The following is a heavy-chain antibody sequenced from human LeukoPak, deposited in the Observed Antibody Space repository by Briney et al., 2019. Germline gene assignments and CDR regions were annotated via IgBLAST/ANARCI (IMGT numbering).Heavy chain of an antibody. D-gene: IGHD6-13*01. V-gene: IGHV3-74*01. CDR2: INSDGSST. Sequence: GGSMRLSCAASGFTFSSYWMHWVRQAPGKGLVWVSRINSDGSSTSYADSVKGRFTISRDNAKNTLYLQMNSLRAEDTAVYYCARSWSSWYSAFDYWGQGTLVTVSS. CDR1: GFTFSSYW. CDR3: ARSWSSWYSAFDY. J-gene: IGHJ4*02.